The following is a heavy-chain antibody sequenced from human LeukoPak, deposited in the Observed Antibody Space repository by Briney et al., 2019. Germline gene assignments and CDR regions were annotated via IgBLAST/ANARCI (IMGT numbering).Heavy chain of an antibody. V-gene: IGHV4-34*01. D-gene: IGHD1-26*01. J-gene: IGHJ4*02. CDR2: INHSGST. Sequence: SETLSLTCAVYGGSFSGYYWSWIRQPPGKGLEWIGEINHSGSTNYNPSPKSRVTISVDTPKNQFSLKLSSVIAADTAVYYCARVGVGATTLNYFDYWGQGTLVTVSS. CDR3: ARVGVGATTLNYFDY. CDR1: GGSFSGYY.